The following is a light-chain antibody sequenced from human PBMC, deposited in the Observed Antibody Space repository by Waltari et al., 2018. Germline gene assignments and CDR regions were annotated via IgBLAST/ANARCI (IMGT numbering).Light chain of an antibody. CDR2: GYN. CDR1: LSNIESNT. Sequence: QSVLTQPPSASGTPGQRVTISCSGSLSNIESNTVTWYRQLPGTAPKLLLYGYNPRPSGVPCRFPCSQSGPFALLAISGLQSADEADYYCAGWDDSLNGPVFGGGTKLTVL. V-gene: IGLV1-44*01. CDR3: AGWDDSLNGPV. J-gene: IGLJ3*02.